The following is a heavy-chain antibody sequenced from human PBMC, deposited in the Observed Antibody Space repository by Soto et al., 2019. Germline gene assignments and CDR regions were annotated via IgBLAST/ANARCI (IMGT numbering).Heavy chain of an antibody. J-gene: IGHJ3*02. CDR3: ARHGYDYGGNDAFDI. Sequence: SLTCTVSGGSISSSSYYWGWIRQPPGKGLEWIGSIYYSGSTYYNPSLKSRVTISVDTSKNQFSLKLSSVTAADTAVYYCARHGYDYGGNDAFDIWGQGTMVTVSS. V-gene: IGHV4-39*01. CDR1: GGSISSSSYY. CDR2: IYYSGST. D-gene: IGHD4-17*01.